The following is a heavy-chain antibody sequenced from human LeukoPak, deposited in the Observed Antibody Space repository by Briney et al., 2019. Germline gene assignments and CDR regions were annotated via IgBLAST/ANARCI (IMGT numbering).Heavy chain of an antibody. CDR1: GDSIDTRHYY. J-gene: IGHJ1*01. V-gene: IGHV4-39*07. Sequence: PSETLSLTCTVSGDSIDTRHYYWTWIRQPPGKGLEWIGSIYYNLSTSYNPSLLSRGTISVDTSKNHFSLRLTSVTAADTAMYYCAKGGXXYKXGNHWGPGTLVTVSS. D-gene: IGHD5-24*01. CDR2: IYYNLST. CDR3: AKGGXXYKXGNH.